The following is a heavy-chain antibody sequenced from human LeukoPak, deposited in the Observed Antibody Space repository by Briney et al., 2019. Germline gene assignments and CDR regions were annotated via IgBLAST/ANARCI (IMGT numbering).Heavy chain of an antibody. V-gene: IGHV3-21*01. CDR3: ARDPSGWYFDY. D-gene: IGHD6-19*01. CDR2: ISSSSSYI. CDR1: GFTFSSYS. J-gene: IGHJ4*02. Sequence: GGSLRLSCAASGFTFSSYSMNWVRQAPGKGLEWVPSISSSSSYIYYADSVKGRFTISRDNAKNSLYLQMNSLRAEDTAVYYCARDPSGWYFDYWGQGTLVTVSS.